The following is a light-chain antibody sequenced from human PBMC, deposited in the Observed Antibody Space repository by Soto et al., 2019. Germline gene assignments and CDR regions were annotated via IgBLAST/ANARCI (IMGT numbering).Light chain of an antibody. CDR1: QSLVNPDGSTY. CDR2: KVS. V-gene: IGKV2-30*01. CDR3: MQGTHWPPYT. J-gene: IGKJ2*01. Sequence: DVVLTQSPLSLPVTLGQPASISCRSSQSLVNPDGSTYLNWFHQRPGQSPRRLIYKVSNRDSGVPDRFSGSGSGTDFTLKISRLEAEDVGVYYCMQGTHWPPYTFGQGTKLEIK.